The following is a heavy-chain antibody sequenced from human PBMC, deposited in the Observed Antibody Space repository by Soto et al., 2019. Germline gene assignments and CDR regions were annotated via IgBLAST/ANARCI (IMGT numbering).Heavy chain of an antibody. J-gene: IGHJ5*02. CDR1: GGTFSSYA. D-gene: IGHD6-6*01. Sequence: RASVKVSCKASGGTFSSYAISWVRQAPGQGLEWMGGIIPIFGTANYAQKFQGRVTITADKSTSTAYMELSSLRSEDTAVYYCARTLAAHADHWFDPWGQGTLVT. CDR3: ARTLAAHADHWFDP. V-gene: IGHV1-69*06. CDR2: IIPIFGTA.